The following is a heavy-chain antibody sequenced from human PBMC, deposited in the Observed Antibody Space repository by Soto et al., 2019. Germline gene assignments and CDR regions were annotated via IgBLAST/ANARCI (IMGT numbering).Heavy chain of an antibody. J-gene: IGHJ5*02. D-gene: IGHD5-18*01. CDR3: VRGRGYSYQNYFDL. CDR1: GGSIISGGYY. Sequence: PSETLSLTCTVSGGSIISGGYYWTWIRQHPEKGLEWLGNIDHSWTTHYNPSLRSRLSMSLDTSQNHFSLQVTSMTAADTAVYFCVRGRGYSYQNYFDLWGQVSLVTVSS. CDR2: IDHSWTT. V-gene: IGHV4-31*03.